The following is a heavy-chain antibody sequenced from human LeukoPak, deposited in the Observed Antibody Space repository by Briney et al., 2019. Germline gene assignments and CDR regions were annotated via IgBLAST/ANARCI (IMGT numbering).Heavy chain of an antibody. Sequence: GGSLRLSCAASGFTVSSNYMSWVRQAPGKGLEWVSVIYSGGSTYYADSVKGRFTISRDNSKNTLYLQMNSLRAEDTAVYYCARSYDSSGYAGDWFDPWGQGTLVTVSS. CDR3: ARSYDSSGYAGDWFDP. CDR2: IYSGGST. J-gene: IGHJ5*02. D-gene: IGHD3-22*01. CDR1: GFTVSSNY. V-gene: IGHV3-66*01.